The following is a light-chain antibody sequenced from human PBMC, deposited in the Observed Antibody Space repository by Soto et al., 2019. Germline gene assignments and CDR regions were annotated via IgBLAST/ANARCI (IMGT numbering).Light chain of an antibody. J-gene: IGKJ4*01. CDR3: LQHNSYPLT. V-gene: IGKV1-17*03. CDR1: QGIGNY. CDR2: AAS. Sequence: DIQMTQSPSALSASIRDRVTITCRACQGIGNYVAWFQVKPGKVPKRLIYAASSLQSGVPSRFSGYGSGTEFTLTISSLQPEDSAIYYCLQHNSYPLTFGGGTKVDIK.